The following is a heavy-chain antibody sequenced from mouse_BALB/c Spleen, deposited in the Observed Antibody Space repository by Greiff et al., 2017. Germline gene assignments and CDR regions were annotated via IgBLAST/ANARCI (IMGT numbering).Heavy chain of an antibody. V-gene: IGHV5-6-5*01. CDR1: GFTFSSYA. Sequence: LQQSGGGLVKPGGSLKLSCAASGFTFSSYAMSWVRQTPEKRLEWVASISSGGSTYYPDSVKGRFTISRDNARNILYLQMSSLRSEDTAMYYCARGGGYVYYAMDYWGQGTSVTVSS. CDR3: ARGGGYVYYAMDY. J-gene: IGHJ4*01. CDR2: ISSGGST. D-gene: IGHD2-2*01.